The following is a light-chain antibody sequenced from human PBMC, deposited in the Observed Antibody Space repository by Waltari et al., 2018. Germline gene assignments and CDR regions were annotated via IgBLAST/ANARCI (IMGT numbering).Light chain of an antibody. V-gene: IGKV4-1*01. CDR1: QSVLYSSNNKNY. Sequence: DFVMTQSPDSLAVSLGERATLNCKSSQSVLYSSNNKNYLAWYQQKPGQPPKLLIYWASTRESGVPDRFSGSGSGTDFTLTISSLQAEDVAVYYCQQYYSTPPRTFGQGTKVEIK. CDR2: WAS. CDR3: QQYYSTPPRT. J-gene: IGKJ1*01.